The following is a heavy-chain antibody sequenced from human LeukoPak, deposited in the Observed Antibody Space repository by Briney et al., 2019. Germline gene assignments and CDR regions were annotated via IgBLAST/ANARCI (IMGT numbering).Heavy chain of an antibody. V-gene: IGHV4-59*01. CDR3: ARVLPLLWFGELLPTGGFDY. Sequence: KPSETLSLTCTVSGRSISSYYWSWIRQPPGKGLEWIGYIYYSGSTNYNPSLKSRVTISVDTSKNQFSLKLSSVTAADTAVYYCARVLPLLWFGELLPTGGFDYWGQGTLVTVPS. D-gene: IGHD3-10*01. CDR2: IYYSGST. CDR1: GRSISSYY. J-gene: IGHJ4*02.